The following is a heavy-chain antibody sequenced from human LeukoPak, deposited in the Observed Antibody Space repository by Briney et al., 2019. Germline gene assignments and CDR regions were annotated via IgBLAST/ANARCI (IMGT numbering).Heavy chain of an antibody. J-gene: IGHJ6*03. CDR3: ARVPSSYSSGWYGGYYYMDV. D-gene: IGHD6-19*01. CDR1: GGSISSYY. V-gene: IGHV4-59*01. CDR2: IYYSGST. Sequence: SETLSLTCTVSGGSISSYYWSWIRQPPGKGLEWIGYIYYSGSTNYNPSLKSRVTISVDTSKNQFSLKLSSVTAADTAVYYCARVPSSYSSGWYGGYYYMDVWGKGTTVTVSS.